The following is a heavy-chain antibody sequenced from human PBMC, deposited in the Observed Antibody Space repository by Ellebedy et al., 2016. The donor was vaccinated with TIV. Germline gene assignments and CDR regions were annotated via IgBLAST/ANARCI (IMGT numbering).Heavy chain of an antibody. J-gene: IGHJ4*02. CDR3: ARVGRYPHNWSFDS. D-gene: IGHD5-24*01. Sequence: GESLKISCAASGFPFNNAWMSWVRQAPGKGLEWMANIREDGGDRYYVESVKGRFTISRDDAETAAFLDMNNLRAEDTAIYFCARVGRYPHNWSFDSWGQGTLVTVSS. V-gene: IGHV3-7*01. CDR2: IREDGGDR. CDR1: GFPFNNAW.